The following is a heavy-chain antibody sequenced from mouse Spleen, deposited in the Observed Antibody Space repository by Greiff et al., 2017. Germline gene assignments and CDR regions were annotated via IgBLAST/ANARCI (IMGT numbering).Heavy chain of an antibody. Sequence: EVKLVESGGGLVKPGGSLKLSCAASGFTFSDYGMHWVRQAPEKGLEWVAYISSGSSTIYYADTVKGRFTISRDNAKNTLFLQMTSLRSEDTAMYYCARNRYDGAWFAYWGQGTLVTVSA. CDR1: GFTFSDYG. J-gene: IGHJ3*01. D-gene: IGHD2-14*01. CDR3: ARNRYDGAWFAY. V-gene: IGHV5-17*01. CDR2: ISSGSSTI.